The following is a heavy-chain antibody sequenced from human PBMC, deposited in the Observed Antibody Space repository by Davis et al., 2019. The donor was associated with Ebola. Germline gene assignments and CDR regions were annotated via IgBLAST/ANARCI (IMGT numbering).Heavy chain of an antibody. Sequence: GGSLRLSCAASGFTFSSYSMNWVRQAPGKGLEWVSSISSSSSYIYYADSVKGRFTISRDNAKNSLYLQMNSLRAEDTAVYYCARSAGDLITMVQGVMPRYYYGMDVWGQGTTVTVSS. D-gene: IGHD3-10*01. CDR1: GFTFSSYS. CDR2: ISSSSSYI. J-gene: IGHJ6*02. V-gene: IGHV3-21*01. CDR3: ARSAGDLITMVQGVMPRYYYGMDV.